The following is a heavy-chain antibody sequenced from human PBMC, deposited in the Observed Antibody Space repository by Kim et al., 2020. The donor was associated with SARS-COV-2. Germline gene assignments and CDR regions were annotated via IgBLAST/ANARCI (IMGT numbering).Heavy chain of an antibody. CDR2: ISYDGSNK. D-gene: IGHD3-22*01. J-gene: IGHJ5*02. V-gene: IGHV3-30*18. Sequence: GGSLRLSCAASGFTFSSYGMHWVRQAPGKGLEWVAVISYDGSNKYYADSVKGRFTISRDNSKNTLYLQMNSLRAEDTAVYYCAKASTNYYDTAWFDPWGQGTLVTVSS. CDR1: GFTFSSYG. CDR3: AKASTNYYDTAWFDP.